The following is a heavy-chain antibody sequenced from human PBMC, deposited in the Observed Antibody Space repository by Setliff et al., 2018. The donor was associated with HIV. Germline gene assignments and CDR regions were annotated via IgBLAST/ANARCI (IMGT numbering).Heavy chain of an antibody. D-gene: IGHD6-13*01. V-gene: IGHV1-3*01. CDR2: INAGNGIT. CDR1: GYTFSTYA. Sequence: ASVKVSCKASGYTFSTYAIHWVRQAPGQRLEWMGWINAGNGITKYSQKLQGRLTMTEDTSTDTAYMELSSLRSDDTAMYYCATDPGYSSTWYSESFQHWGQGTVVTVSS. J-gene: IGHJ1*01. CDR3: ATDPGYSSTWYSESFQH.